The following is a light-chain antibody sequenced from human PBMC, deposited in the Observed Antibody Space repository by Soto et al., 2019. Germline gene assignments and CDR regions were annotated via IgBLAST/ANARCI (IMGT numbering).Light chain of an antibody. CDR2: EAS. V-gene: IGKV1-5*03. CDR1: QSISSW. Sequence: DIQMTQSPSTLSASVGDRVTITCRASQSISSWLAWYQQKPGKAPKLLIYEASSLESGVPSRFSGSRSGTEFTLTISSLQPDDCATSYCQQYNSYSPRTFGQVTKVEIK. CDR3: QQYNSYSPRT. J-gene: IGKJ1*01.